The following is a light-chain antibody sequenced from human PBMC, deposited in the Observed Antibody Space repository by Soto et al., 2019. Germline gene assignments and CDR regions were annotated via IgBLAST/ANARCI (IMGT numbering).Light chain of an antibody. CDR3: QQYNNWTIT. CDR1: QSVSSN. Sequence: EIVMTQSPATLSVSPGERATLSCRHSQSVSSNLAWYQQKRGQAPRIXIYGASTRETGIPARFSGSGSGTEFTLTISSLQSEDFAVYYCQQYNNWTITFGQGTRLEIK. V-gene: IGKV3-15*01. CDR2: GAS. J-gene: IGKJ5*01.